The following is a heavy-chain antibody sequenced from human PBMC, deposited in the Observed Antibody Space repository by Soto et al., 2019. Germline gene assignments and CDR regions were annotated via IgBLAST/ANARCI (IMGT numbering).Heavy chain of an antibody. CDR2: IYYSGST. V-gene: IGHV4-59*01. D-gene: IGHD5-12*01. Sequence: SETLCLSCAVSGGSISRYYWSWILQPPGKGLEWIGYIYYSGSTNYNPSLKSRVAISVDTSKNQFSLKLSSVTAADTVVYYCARDQSGYDSVWFDPWGQGTLVT. J-gene: IGHJ5*02. CDR1: GGSISRYY. CDR3: ARDQSGYDSVWFDP.